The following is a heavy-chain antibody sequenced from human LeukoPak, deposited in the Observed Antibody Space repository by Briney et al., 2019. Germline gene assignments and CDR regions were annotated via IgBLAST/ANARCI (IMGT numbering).Heavy chain of an antibody. CDR1: GGSISSSSYY. V-gene: IGHV4-39*07. CDR2: IYYSGST. J-gene: IGHJ3*02. Sequence: SETLSLTCTVSGGSISSSSYYLGWIREPPGKGLEWIVKIYYSGSTYYNSSLKSRVTISVDTSKNQFSLKLSSVTAADTAVYYCARRRSGSYWVWDVAFDIWGQGTMVTVSS. D-gene: IGHD1-26*01. CDR3: ARRRSGSYWVWDVAFDI.